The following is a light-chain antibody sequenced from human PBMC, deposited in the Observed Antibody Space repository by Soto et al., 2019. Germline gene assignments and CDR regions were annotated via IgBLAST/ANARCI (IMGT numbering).Light chain of an antibody. J-gene: IGKJ3*01. CDR1: ERISSNF. CDR2: VAS. CDR3: QQYGTSPFT. Sequence: VLTQSPGTLSLSPGERATLSCRASERISSNFLAWYQQRPGQAPRLLIYVASTRASGIPDRFSGSGSGTDFALTISRLEPEDFAVYYCQQYGTSPFTFGPGTTVEIK. V-gene: IGKV3-20*01.